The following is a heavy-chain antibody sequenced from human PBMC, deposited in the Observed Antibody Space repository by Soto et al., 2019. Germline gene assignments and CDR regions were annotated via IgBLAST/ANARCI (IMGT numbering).Heavy chain of an antibody. CDR2: IYSGGST. V-gene: IGHV3-53*01. CDR1: GGSVSSGDYF. J-gene: IGHJ6*02. Sequence: ETLSLTCTVSGGSVSSGDYFWSWLRQSPGKGLEWVSVIYSGGSTYYADSVKGRFTISRDNSKNTLYLQMNSLRAEDTAVYYCARDHEYYYDSSGYWSWGQGTTVTVSS. D-gene: IGHD3-22*01. CDR3: ARDHEYYYDSSGYWS.